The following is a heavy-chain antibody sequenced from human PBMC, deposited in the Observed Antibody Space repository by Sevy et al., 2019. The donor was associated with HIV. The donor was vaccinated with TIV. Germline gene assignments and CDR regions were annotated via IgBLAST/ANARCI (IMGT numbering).Heavy chain of an antibody. J-gene: IGHJ4*02. CDR2: INSDGSST. V-gene: IGHV3-74*01. D-gene: IGHD2-15*01. CDR1: GFTFSSYW. Sequence: GGSLRLSCAASGFTFSSYWMHWVRQAPGNGLVWVSRINSDGSSTSYADSVKGRFTISRDNAKNTLYLQMNSLRAEDTAVYYCARSCSGGSCYLFDYSGQGTLVTVSS. CDR3: ARSCSGGSCYLFDY.